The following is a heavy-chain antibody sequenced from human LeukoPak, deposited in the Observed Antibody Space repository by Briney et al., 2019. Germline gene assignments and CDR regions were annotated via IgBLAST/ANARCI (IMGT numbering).Heavy chain of an antibody. D-gene: IGHD3-10*01. Sequence: GGSLRLSCAASGFTFSSYEMNWVRQAPGKGLVWVSYISSSDSIMYYADSVKGRFTISRDNAKNSLYLQMNSLRAEDTAVYYCVRGEWVRWGQGTLVTVSS. J-gene: IGHJ4*02. CDR2: ISSSDSIM. V-gene: IGHV3-48*03. CDR1: GFTFSSYE. CDR3: VRGEWVR.